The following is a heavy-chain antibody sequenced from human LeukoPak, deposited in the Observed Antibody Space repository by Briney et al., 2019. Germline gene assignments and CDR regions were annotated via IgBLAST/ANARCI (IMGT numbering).Heavy chain of an antibody. V-gene: IGHV4-59*08. D-gene: IGHD5-12*01. CDR1: GGSISSYY. CDR3: ARLGYATYGMDV. CDR2: IYYSGST. J-gene: IGHJ6*02. Sequence: PSETLSLTCTVSGGSISSYYWSWIRQPPGKGLEWIGYIYYSGSTNYNPSLKSRVTISVDTSKNQFSLKLSSVTAADTAVYYCARLGYATYGMDVWGQGTTVTVSS.